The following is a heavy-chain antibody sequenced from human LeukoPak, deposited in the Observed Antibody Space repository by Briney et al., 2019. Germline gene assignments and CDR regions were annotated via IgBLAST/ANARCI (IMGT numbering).Heavy chain of an antibody. J-gene: IGHJ4*02. V-gene: IGHV3-23*01. D-gene: IGHD1-1*01. CDR2: ISGSGSST. CDR3: ATRTGASPYYFDY. CDR1: GFTFSSYG. Sequence: GGTLRLSCAASGFTFSSYGMSWVRQAPGKGLEWVSAISGSGSSTYYADSVKGRFTISRDNSKNTMYVQMNSLRAEDTALYYCATRTGASPYYFDYWGQGILVTVSS.